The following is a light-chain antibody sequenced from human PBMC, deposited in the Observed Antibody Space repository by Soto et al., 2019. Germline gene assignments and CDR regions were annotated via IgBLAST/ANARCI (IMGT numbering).Light chain of an antibody. J-gene: IGLJ2*01. CDR2: EGS. CDR1: SSDVGSYNL. CDR3: CSSAGSSTFA. Sequence: QSALTQPASVSGSPGQSITISCTGTSSDVGSYNLFSWYQQHPGKAPKLMIYEGSKRPSGVSNRFSCSKSGNTASLTISGLQAEDEADYYCCSSAGSSTFAFGGGTKLTVL. V-gene: IGLV2-23*03.